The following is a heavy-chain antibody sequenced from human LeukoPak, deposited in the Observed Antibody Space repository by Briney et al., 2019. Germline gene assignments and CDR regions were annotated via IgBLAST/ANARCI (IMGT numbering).Heavy chain of an antibody. CDR1: GFTFSTYP. D-gene: IGHD3-22*01. V-gene: IGHV3-30-3*02. Sequence: GGSLRLSCAASGFTFSTYPLHWVRQVPGQGLEWVAVYAESVKGRFTISRDDSKNMLYLQMNSLRAEDTAVYYCAKSRRVYYYDSSGYPFDYWGQGTLVTVSS. CDR3: AKSRRVYYYDSSGYPFDY. J-gene: IGHJ4*02.